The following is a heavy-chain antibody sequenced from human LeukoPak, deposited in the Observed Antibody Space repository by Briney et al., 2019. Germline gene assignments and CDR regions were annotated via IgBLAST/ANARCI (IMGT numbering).Heavy chain of an antibody. Sequence: PGGSLRLSCAASGFTFSDCYMSWIRQAPGKGLEWVSYISSSGSTIYYADSVKGRFTISRDNAKNSLYLQMNSLRAEDTAVYYCARSSYSSGWSGIDYYGMDVWGQGTTVTVSS. V-gene: IGHV3-11*01. J-gene: IGHJ6*02. CDR2: ISSSGSTI. CDR3: ARSSYSSGWSGIDYYGMDV. CDR1: GFTFSDCY. D-gene: IGHD6-19*01.